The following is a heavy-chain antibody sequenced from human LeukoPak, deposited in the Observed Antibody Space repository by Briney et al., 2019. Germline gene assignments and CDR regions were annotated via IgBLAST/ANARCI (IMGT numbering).Heavy chain of an antibody. D-gene: IGHD1-1*01. Sequence: ASVKVSCKASGYTFTGYYMHWVRQAPGQGLEWMGWINPNSGGTNYAQKFQGWVTMTRDTSISTAYMELSRLRSDDTAVYYCARDSTTGTTGFGTDVWGKGTTVTVSS. CDR1: GYTFTGYY. J-gene: IGHJ6*04. V-gene: IGHV1-2*04. CDR2: INPNSGGT. CDR3: ARDSTTGTTGFGTDV.